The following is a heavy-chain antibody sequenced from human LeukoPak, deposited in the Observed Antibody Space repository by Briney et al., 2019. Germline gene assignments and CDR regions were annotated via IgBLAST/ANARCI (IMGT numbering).Heavy chain of an antibody. J-gene: IGHJ3*02. V-gene: IGHV3-53*01. D-gene: IGHD1-1*01. CDR1: GFTVSSKY. Sequence: GGFLRLSCAASGFTVSSKYMSWVRQAPGKGLVWVSVIYSGGSTFYADSVKGRFNISRDNSKNTLYLQMNSLRAEDTAVYYCARDWLERRPSAYDIWGQGTMVTVFS. CDR3: ARDWLERRPSAYDI. CDR2: IYSGGST.